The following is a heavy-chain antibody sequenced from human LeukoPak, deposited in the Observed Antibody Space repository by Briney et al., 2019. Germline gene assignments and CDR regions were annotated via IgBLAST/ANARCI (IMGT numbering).Heavy chain of an antibody. CDR2: ISYDGSNK. CDR3: AKVRYSSSWRFDY. CDR1: GFTFSSYG. D-gene: IGHD6-13*01. Sequence: PGRSLRLSCAASGFTFSSYGMHWVRQAPGKGLEWVAVISYDGSNKYYADSVKGRFTISRDNYKNTLYLQMNSLRAEDTAVYYCAKVRYSSSWRFDYWGQGTLVTVSS. V-gene: IGHV3-30*18. J-gene: IGHJ4*02.